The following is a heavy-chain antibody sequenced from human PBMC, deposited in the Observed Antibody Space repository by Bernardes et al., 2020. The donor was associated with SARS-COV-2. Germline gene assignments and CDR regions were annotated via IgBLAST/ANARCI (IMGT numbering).Heavy chain of an antibody. CDR3: ARGLITPSAGAEYFQH. Sequence: GGSLRLSCAASGFTVSSNYMSWVRQAPGKGLEWVSVIYSGGSTYYADSVKGRFTISRDNSKNTLYLQMNSLRAEDTAVYYCARGLITPSAGAEYFQHWGQGTLVTVSS. V-gene: IGHV3-66*02. J-gene: IGHJ1*01. CDR1: GFTVSSNY. D-gene: IGHD3-16*01. CDR2: IYSGGST.